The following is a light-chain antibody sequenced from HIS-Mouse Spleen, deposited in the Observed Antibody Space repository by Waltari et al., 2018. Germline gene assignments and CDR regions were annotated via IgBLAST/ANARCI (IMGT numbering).Light chain of an antibody. CDR1: QSVSSN. V-gene: IGKV3D-15*03. CDR3: QQYNNWPWT. CDR2: GAS. Sequence: EIVMTQSPATLSVSPGERATLSCRASQSVSSNLAWYQQKPGQAPGLLIYGASIRATGIPARFSGSGSGTEFTLTISILQSEDFAVYYCQQYNNWPWTFGQGTKVEIK. J-gene: IGKJ1*01.